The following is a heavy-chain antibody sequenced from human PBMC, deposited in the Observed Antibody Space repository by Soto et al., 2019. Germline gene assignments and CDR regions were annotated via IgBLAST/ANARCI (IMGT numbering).Heavy chain of an antibody. CDR3: GKGRSYYYYYGVDV. Sequence: GGSLRLSCSASGFTFSSYAMHWVRQAPGKGLELVAVICYDGSNKYYADSVKGRFTISRDNSKNTLYLQMNSLRAEDTAVYYCGKGRSYYYYYGVDVWGQGTTVTVSS. V-gene: IGHV3-33*06. CDR2: ICYDGSNK. J-gene: IGHJ6*02. CDR1: GFTFSSYA. D-gene: IGHD1-26*01.